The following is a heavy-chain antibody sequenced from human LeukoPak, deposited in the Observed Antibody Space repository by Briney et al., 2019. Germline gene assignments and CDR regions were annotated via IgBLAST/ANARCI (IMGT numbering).Heavy chain of an antibody. J-gene: IGHJ4*02. V-gene: IGHV4-39*07. Sequence: SETLSLTCTVSGGSISSYYWGWIRQPPGKGLEGIGSIYYSGSTYYNPSLKSRVTMSVDTSKNQFSLKLSSVTAADTAVYYCARVRGAAAGYDYWGQGTLVTVSS. D-gene: IGHD6-13*01. CDR3: ARVRGAAAGYDY. CDR2: IYYSGST. CDR1: GGSISSYY.